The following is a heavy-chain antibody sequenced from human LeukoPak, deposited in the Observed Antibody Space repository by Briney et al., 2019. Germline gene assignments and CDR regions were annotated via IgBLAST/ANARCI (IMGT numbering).Heavy chain of an antibody. CDR1: GGSISSSSYY. J-gene: IGHJ5*02. CDR2: FHYSGST. D-gene: IGHD3-3*01. Sequence: SETLSLTCSVSGGSISSSSYYWGWIRQPPGKGLEWIGTFHYSGSTYYNPSLKSRVTISVDTSKNQFSLKLSSVTAADTAVYYCARGHDGIKTFGEVIKSRTRWFDPWGQGNLVTVSS. CDR3: ARGHDGIKTFGEVIKSRTRWFDP. V-gene: IGHV4-39*07.